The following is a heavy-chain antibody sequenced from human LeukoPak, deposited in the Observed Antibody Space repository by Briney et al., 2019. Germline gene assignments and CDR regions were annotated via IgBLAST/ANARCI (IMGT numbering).Heavy chain of an antibody. CDR1: GGSISGYY. D-gene: IGHD1-26*01. V-gene: IGHV4-34*01. CDR2: INHSGST. Sequence: SENLSRNCAVYGGSISGYYWSWLRQPPGKGRVWMGEINHSGSTNYNTSLKSRVTISVDTSKKHFSLKMSSVTAAATAVYYCRCIVTSINWFDAASQGTLVTVSS. J-gene: IGHJ5*01. CDR3: RCIVTSINWFDA.